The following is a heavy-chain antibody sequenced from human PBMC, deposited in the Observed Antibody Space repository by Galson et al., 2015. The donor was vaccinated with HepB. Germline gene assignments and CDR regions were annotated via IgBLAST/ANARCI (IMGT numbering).Heavy chain of an antibody. V-gene: IGHV1-2*02. CDR3: ARVILYGVVPAAPPDY. D-gene: IGHD2-2*01. Sequence: SVKVSCKASGYTFASYYMHWVRQAPGQGLEWMGWINPNSGGTNYAQKFQGRVTMTRDTSISTAYMELSRLRSDDTAVYYCARVILYGVVPAAPPDYWGQGTLVTVSS. J-gene: IGHJ4*02. CDR1: GYTFASYY. CDR2: INPNSGGT.